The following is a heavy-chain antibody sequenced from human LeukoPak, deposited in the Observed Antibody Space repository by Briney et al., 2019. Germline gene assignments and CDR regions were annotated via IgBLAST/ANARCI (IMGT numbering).Heavy chain of an antibody. CDR3: ASRDGYNYDRTLDY. D-gene: IGHD5-24*01. Sequence: SVKVSCKASGGTFSSYAISWVRQAPGQGLEWMGGISPIFGTANYAQKFQGRVTITADESTSTAYMELSSLRSEDTAVYYCASRDGYNYDRTLDYWGQGTLVTVSS. J-gene: IGHJ4*02. CDR1: GGTFSSYA. CDR2: ISPIFGTA. V-gene: IGHV1-69*01.